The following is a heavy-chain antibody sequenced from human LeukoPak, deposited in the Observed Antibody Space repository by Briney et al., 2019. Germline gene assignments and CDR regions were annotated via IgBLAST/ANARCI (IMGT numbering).Heavy chain of an antibody. CDR1: GFTFSTYA. V-gene: IGHV3-30-3*01. D-gene: IGHD4-17*01. CDR2: ISYDGTIK. J-gene: IGHJ4*02. CDR3: ARDSRGLVTTVTTSNY. Sequence: GGSLRLSCAASGFTFSTYAMHWVRQAPDKGLEWVAVISYDGTIKHYADSVKGRFTISRDSSNNTLYLQMNSLRAEDTAVYYCARDSRGLVTTVTTSNYWGQGTLVTVSS.